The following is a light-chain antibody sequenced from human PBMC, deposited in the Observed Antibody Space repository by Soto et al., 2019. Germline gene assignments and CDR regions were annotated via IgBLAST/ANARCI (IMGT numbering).Light chain of an antibody. CDR1: SSDVGGYNY. V-gene: IGLV2-14*01. J-gene: IGLJ3*02. CDR3: TSYTSSITRYV. CDR2: DVT. Sequence: QSALTQPASVSGSPGQSITISCTGTSSDVGGYNYVSWYQQDPGKAPKLMIYDVTNRSSGVSNRFSGSKSGNTASLTISGLQAEDEADYYCTSYTSSITRYVFGGGTKLTVL.